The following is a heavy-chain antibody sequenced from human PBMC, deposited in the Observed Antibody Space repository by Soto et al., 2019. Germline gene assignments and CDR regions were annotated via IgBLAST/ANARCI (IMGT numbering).Heavy chain of an antibody. CDR1: GFPFSAFL. J-gene: IGHJ5*02. CDR2: ITPNGGTQ. D-gene: IGHD6-13*01. V-gene: IGHV3-30*14. Sequence: GGSLRLSCAASGFPFSAFLMHWLRQAPGKGLEWVALITPNGGTQYYADSVKGRFTISRDNSRNTLFLQMNSLSIDDTAVYYCARDKEQNLIHWFDPWGQGTLVTVPS. CDR3: ARDKEQNLIHWFDP.